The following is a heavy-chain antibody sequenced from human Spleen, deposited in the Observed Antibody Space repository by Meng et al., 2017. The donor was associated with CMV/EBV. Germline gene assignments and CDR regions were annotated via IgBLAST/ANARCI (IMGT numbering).Heavy chain of an antibody. CDR2: ISTYNGNT. Sequence: ASVKVSCKTDGYMFTGHYLHWVRQAPGQGLEWMGWISTYNGNTKSAQKLQDRVTMTTDTSTSTAYMELRNLRSDDTAVYYCARGDYDFHPWGQGTLVTVSS. J-gene: IGHJ5*02. CDR1: GYMFTGHY. CDR3: ARGDYDFHP. D-gene: IGHD3-3*01. V-gene: IGHV1-18*04.